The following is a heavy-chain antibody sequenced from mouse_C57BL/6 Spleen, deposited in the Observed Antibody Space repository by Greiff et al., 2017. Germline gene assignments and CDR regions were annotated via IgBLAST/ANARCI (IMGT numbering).Heavy chain of an antibody. J-gene: IGHJ4*01. CDR3: ASDYYGSSYDAMDY. D-gene: IGHD1-1*01. Sequence: VQLQQSGAELVRPGTSVKVSCKASGYAFTNYLIEWVKQRPGQGLEWIGVINPGSGGTNYNEKFKGKATLTADKSSSTAYMQLSSLTSEDSAVYFCASDYYGSSYDAMDYWGQGTSVTVSS. CDR2: INPGSGGT. V-gene: IGHV1-54*01. CDR1: GYAFTNYL.